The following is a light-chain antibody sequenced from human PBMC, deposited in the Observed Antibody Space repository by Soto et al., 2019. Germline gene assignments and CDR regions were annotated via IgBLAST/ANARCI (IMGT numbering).Light chain of an antibody. J-gene: IGLJ1*01. V-gene: IGLV2-23*02. CDR3: CSYAGSSPV. CDR1: ISDVGSYNL. CDR2: EVS. Sequence: QSVLTQPASVSGSPGQSITISCTGTISDVGSYNLVSWYQQHPGKAPKLMIYEVSKRPSGVSNRFSGSKSGNTASLTISGLQAEDEADYYCCSYAGSSPVFGTGTKVTVL.